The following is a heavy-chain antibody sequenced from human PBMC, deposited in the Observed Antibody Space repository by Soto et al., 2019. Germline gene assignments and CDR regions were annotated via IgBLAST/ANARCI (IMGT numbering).Heavy chain of an antibody. CDR2: IITDTGGT. D-gene: IGHD5-18*01. CDR1: GYDFTTNA. CDR3: AKDGGKDGYFGNWFDP. J-gene: IGHJ5*02. V-gene: IGHV1-3*04. Sequence: GASVKVSCKGSGYDFTTNAIHWVRQVPGQRLEWMGWIITDTGGTRYSQRFQGRITITRDTSTTTVYMELSSLRSDDTAVYYCAKDGGKDGYFGNWFDPWGQGTLVTVSS.